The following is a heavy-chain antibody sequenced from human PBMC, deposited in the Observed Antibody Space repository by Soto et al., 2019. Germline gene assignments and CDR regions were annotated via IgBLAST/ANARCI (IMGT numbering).Heavy chain of an antibody. V-gene: IGHV4-4*02. Sequence: SETLSLTCAVSGGSITSANWWTWVRQPPGGGLEWIGEISRSGITNYKASLKSRVTMSVDKTKNDVSLKLTSVTAADTAVYYCARVLRGWFDPWGQGTPVTVSS. CDR1: GGSITSANW. CDR3: ARVLRGWFDP. CDR2: ISRSGIT. J-gene: IGHJ5*02.